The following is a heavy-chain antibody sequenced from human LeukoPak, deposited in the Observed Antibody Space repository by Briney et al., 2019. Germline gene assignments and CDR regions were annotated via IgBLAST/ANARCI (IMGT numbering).Heavy chain of an antibody. CDR3: ATGIIATTRVDY. CDR2: VDPEDGKT. Sequence: ASVKVSCKVSGYTFTDHYLHWVQQAPGKGLEWVGLVDPEDGKTTYAEKFRGRVTITPHTSTATAYMELSSLRSEDTAVYYCATGIIATTRVDYWGQGTLVTVSS. D-gene: IGHD5-12*01. CDR1: GYTFTDHY. J-gene: IGHJ4*02. V-gene: IGHV1-69-2*01.